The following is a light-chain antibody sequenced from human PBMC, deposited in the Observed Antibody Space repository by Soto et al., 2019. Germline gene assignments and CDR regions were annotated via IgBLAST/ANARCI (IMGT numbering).Light chain of an antibody. J-gene: IGKJ1*01. CDR3: KQYGSSPET. V-gene: IGKV3-20*01. CDR2: DVY. Sequence: EIVLTQSPGTLSLSPGERATLSCRASQSVSSAYLAWYQQKPGQAPRLLIYDVYSRATGIQDRFSGSGSGTGFTLTVSRLEPEDFAVYYCKQYGSSPETFGQGTKVDIK. CDR1: QSVSSAY.